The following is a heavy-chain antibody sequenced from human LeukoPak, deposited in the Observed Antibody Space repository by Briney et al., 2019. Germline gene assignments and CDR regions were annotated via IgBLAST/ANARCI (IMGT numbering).Heavy chain of an antibody. J-gene: IGHJ4*02. D-gene: IGHD3-22*01. CDR2: IRDDGSNK. CDR3: ARDQSITVIGGQEYYFDY. V-gene: IGHV3-30*02. CDR1: GYTFRSYG. Sequence: VGSLRLSCAASGYTFRSYGMHWVRQAPGKGLEWVAFIRDDGSNKYYADSVKGRFTISRDNSKNTLYLQMNSLRAEDTAVYYCARDQSITVIGGQEYYFDYWGQGNLVTVSS.